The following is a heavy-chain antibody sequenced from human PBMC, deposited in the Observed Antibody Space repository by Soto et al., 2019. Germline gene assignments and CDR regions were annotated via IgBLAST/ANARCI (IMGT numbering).Heavy chain of an antibody. CDR2: IWYDGSNK. J-gene: IGHJ4*02. CDR1: GFTFSSYG. Sequence: ESGGGVVQPGRSLRLSCAASGFTFSSYGMHWVRQAPGKGLEWVAVIWYDGSNKYYADSVKGRFTISRDNSKNTLYLQMNSLRAEDTAVYYCARDGVYSSSWYAYWGQGTLVTVSS. D-gene: IGHD6-13*01. CDR3: ARDGVYSSSWYAY. V-gene: IGHV3-33*01.